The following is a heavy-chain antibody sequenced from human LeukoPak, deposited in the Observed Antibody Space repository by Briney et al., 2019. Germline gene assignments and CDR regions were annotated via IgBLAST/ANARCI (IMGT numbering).Heavy chain of an antibody. V-gene: IGHV1-2*02. CDR1: GYSFSGYY. CDR3: ARSEWLVRENDY. J-gene: IGHJ4*02. Sequence: ASVKVSCKASGYSFSGYYMHWVRQAPGQGLEWVGWINPNSGGTNYAQKFQGRVTMTRDTSISTAYMELSGLRSDATAVYYCARSEWLVRENDYWGQGTLVTVSS. CDR2: INPNSGGT. D-gene: IGHD6-19*01.